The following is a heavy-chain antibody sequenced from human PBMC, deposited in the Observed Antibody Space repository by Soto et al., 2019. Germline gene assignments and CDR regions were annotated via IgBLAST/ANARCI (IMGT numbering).Heavy chain of an antibody. J-gene: IGHJ4*02. V-gene: IGHV3-23*01. CDR1: GFTFSSYA. CDR3: AKNYYLDN. Sequence: EVQLLESGGGLAQPGGSLRLSCAASGFTFSSYAMSWVRQAPGKGLEWVSSINVDDSTYYANAVKGRFTISRDNSKNTVNLQMNSLRADDTAVYYCAKNYYLDNLAQGTLVTVSS. CDR2: INVDDST.